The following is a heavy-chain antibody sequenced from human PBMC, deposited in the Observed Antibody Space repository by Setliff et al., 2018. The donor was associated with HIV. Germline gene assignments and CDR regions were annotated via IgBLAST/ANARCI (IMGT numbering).Heavy chain of an antibody. CDR3: ARWRWEQSEFDH. D-gene: IGHD1-1*01. Sequence: GGSLRLSCAASGFIFGSYWMHWVRQTPEKGLEWVARIGTDGSDTSYADPVKGRFTISRDNAENSLYLQMNSLRVEDTAVYYCARWRWEQSEFDHWGQGNQVTVSS. CDR2: IGTDGSDT. CDR1: GFIFGSYW. V-gene: IGHV3-74*01. J-gene: IGHJ4*02.